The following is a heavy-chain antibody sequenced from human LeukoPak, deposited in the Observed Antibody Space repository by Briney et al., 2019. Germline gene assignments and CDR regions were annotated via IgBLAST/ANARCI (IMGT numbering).Heavy chain of an antibody. CDR1: GGSISSYY. D-gene: IGHD1-26*01. Sequence: SETLSLTCTVSGGSISSYYWSWIRQPPGKGLEWIGYVYYSGSTNYNPSLKSRVTISVDTSRNQFSLKLTSVTAADTAVYYCARGDSGSFSQFDCWGQGTLVTVSS. J-gene: IGHJ4*02. CDR3: ARGDSGSFSQFDC. V-gene: IGHV4-59*01. CDR2: VYYSGST.